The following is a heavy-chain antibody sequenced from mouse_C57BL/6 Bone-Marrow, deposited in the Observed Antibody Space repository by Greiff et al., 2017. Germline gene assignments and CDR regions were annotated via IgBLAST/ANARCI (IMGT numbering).Heavy chain of an antibody. CDR1: GYTFTSYG. V-gene: IGHV1-81*01. CDR2: IYPRSGNT. CDR3: AAWPTIVTYFDY. Sequence: QVQLQQSGAELARPGASVKLSCKASGYTFTSYGISWVKQRTGQGLEWIGEIYPRSGNTYYNEKFKGKATLTADKSSSTAYMVLRSLTSEDSAVYFCAAWPTIVTYFDYWCQGTTLTVSS. J-gene: IGHJ2*01. D-gene: IGHD2-5*01.